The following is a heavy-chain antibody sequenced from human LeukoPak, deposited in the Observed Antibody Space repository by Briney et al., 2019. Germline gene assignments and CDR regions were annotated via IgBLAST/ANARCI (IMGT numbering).Heavy chain of an antibody. CDR1: GGSISSYY. CDR3: AREYYYDSSGYKAARAFDI. V-gene: IGHV4-59*01. Sequence: PSETLSLTCTVSGGSISSYYWSWIRQPPGKGLEWIGYIYYSGSTNYNPSLKSRVTISVDTSKNQFSLKLSSVTAADTAVYYCAREYYYDSSGYKAARAFDIWGQGTMVTVSS. CDR2: IYYSGST. D-gene: IGHD3-22*01. J-gene: IGHJ3*02.